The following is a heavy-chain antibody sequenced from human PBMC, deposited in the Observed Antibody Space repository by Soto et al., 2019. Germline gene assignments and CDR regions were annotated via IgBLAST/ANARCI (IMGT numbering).Heavy chain of an antibody. J-gene: IGHJ3*02. V-gene: IGHV4-4*07. CDR2: IYTSEST. D-gene: IGHD3-22*01. CDR3: ARDVWNDSSGIGAFDI. CDR1: GGSISSYY. Sequence: QVQLQESGPGLVKPSETLSLTCTVSGGSISSYYWSWIRQPAGKGLEWIGRIYTSESTNYNPSLKSRVTMSVDTSKNQFALRLSSVTAADTAVYYCARDVWNDSSGIGAFDIWGQGTMVTVSS.